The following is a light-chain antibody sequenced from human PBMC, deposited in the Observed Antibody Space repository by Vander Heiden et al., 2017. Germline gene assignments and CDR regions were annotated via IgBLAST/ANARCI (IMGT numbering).Light chain of an antibody. V-gene: IGKV1-13*02. CDR1: QGISSA. J-gene: IGKJ5*01. Sequence: AIQLTQSPSSLSASVGDRVTITCRASQGISSALAWYQQKPGKAPKLLIYDASSLESGVPSRFSGSGSGTDFTLTISSLQPEDFATYYCQHVNSYPVTFGQGTRLEIK. CDR2: DAS. CDR3: QHVNSYPVT.